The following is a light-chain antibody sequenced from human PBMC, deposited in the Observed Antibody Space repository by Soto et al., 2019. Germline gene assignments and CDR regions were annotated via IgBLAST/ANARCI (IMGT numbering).Light chain of an antibody. CDR2: AAS. V-gene: IGKV1-39*01. CDR3: QQSYSTPPT. CDR1: QGIGNA. J-gene: IGKJ1*01. Sequence: IQMTQSPSSLSASVLDIVTISFRASQGIGNALGWYQQKPGKPPKLLIYAASSLQSGVPSRFSGSGSGTDFTLTISSLQPEDFATYYCQQSYSTPPTFGQGTKVDIK.